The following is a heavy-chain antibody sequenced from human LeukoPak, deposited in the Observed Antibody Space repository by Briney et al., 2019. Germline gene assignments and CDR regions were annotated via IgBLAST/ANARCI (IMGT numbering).Heavy chain of an antibody. CDR2: IYYSGST. CDR1: GGSISSYY. V-gene: IGHV4-59*08. Sequence: SETLSLTCTVSGGSISSYYWSWFRQPQGKERGGIGFIYYSGSTNYNPSLKSRVTISVDTSKSQFSLKLSSVTAADTAVYYCARHRIIAAIGAFDYWGQGALVTVSS. D-gene: IGHD6-6*01. J-gene: IGHJ4*02. CDR3: ARHRIIAAIGAFDY.